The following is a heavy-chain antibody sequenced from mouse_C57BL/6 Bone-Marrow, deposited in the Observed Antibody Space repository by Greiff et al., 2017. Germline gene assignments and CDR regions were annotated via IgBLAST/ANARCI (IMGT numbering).Heavy chain of an antibody. D-gene: IGHD1-1*01. CDR1: GFNIKDDY. J-gene: IGHJ4*01. Sequence: EVMLVESGAELVRPGASVKLSCTASGFNIKDDYMHWVKQRPEQGLEWIGWIDPEDGDTEYASKFQGQATITADTSSNTTYLHPSSLTSEATAVYYCTTDYYGSSSYYYAMDYWGQGTSVTVSS. CDR3: TTDYYGSSSYYYAMDY. CDR2: IDPEDGDT. V-gene: IGHV14-4*01.